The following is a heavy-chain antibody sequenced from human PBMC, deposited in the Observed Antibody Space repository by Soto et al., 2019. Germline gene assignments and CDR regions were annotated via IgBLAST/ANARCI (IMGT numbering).Heavy chain of an antibody. CDR3: ARVRLITIFGVVISLGMDV. D-gene: IGHD3-3*01. Sequence: SETLSLTCAVYGGSFSGYYWSWIRQPPGKVLEWIGEINHSGSTNYNPSLKSRVTISVDTSKNQFSLKLSSVTAADTAVYYCARVRLITIFGVVISLGMDVWGQGTTVT. CDR2: INHSGST. J-gene: IGHJ6*02. CDR1: GGSFSGYY. V-gene: IGHV4-34*01.